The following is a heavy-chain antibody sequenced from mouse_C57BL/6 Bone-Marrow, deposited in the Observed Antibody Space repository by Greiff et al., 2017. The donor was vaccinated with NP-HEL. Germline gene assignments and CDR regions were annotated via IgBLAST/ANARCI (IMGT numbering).Heavy chain of an antibody. CDR2: IDPENGDT. CDR3: TTGYYDYGPAWFAY. CDR1: GFNIKDDY. D-gene: IGHD2-4*01. Sequence: VPLQQSGAELVRPGASVKLSCTASGFNIKDDYMHWVKQRPEQGLEWIGWIDPENGDTEYASKFQGKATITADTSSNTAYLQLSSLTSEDTAVYYCTTGYYDYGPAWFAYWGQGTLVTVSA. V-gene: IGHV14-4*01. J-gene: IGHJ3*01.